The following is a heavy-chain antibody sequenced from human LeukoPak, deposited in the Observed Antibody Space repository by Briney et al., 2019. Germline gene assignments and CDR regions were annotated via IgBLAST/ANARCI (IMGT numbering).Heavy chain of an antibody. D-gene: IGHD2-2*01. Sequence: GGSLRLSCAASGFTFSSYAMSWVRQAPGKGLEWVSNIRGGSGITYYADSVRGRFTISRDNSKNTLYLQMNSLRAEDTAIYNCSRDLSIVPAPRFDYWGQGTLVTVSS. J-gene: IGHJ4*02. CDR1: GFTFSSYA. V-gene: IGHV3-23*01. CDR2: IRGGSGIT. CDR3: SRDLSIVPAPRFDY.